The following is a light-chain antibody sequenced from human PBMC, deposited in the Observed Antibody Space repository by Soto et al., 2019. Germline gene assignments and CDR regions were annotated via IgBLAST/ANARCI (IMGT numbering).Light chain of an antibody. Sequence: DIQITHSPSSLSASVGDRVTITCRGSQSISSYLNWYQQKPGKAPKLLIYAASSLQSGVPSRFSGSGSGTDFTLTISSLQPEDFATYYCQQSYSTPLTLGGGTKVDIK. V-gene: IGKV1-39*01. J-gene: IGKJ4*01. CDR2: AAS. CDR1: QSISSY. CDR3: QQSYSTPLT.